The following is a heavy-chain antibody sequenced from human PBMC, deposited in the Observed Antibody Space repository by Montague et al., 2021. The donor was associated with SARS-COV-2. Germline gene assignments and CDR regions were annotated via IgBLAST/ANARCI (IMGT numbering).Heavy chain of an antibody. D-gene: IGHD6-25*01. Sequence: SETLSLTCAVSGGSISTDNWWSWFRRPPGEGLEWIGEIFHSGRTNYNPSLNSRVTISVDRSNNQFSLVLRSVTAADTAIYYCARDSQRSHFDYWGQGILVTVSS. CDR1: GGSISTDNW. CDR3: ARDSQRSHFDY. V-gene: IGHV4-4*02. J-gene: IGHJ4*02. CDR2: IFHSGRT.